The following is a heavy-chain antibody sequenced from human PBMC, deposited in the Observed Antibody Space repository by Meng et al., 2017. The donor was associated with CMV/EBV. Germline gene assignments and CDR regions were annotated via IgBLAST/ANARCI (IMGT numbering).Heavy chain of an antibody. CDR1: GFTFSSYE. V-gene: IGHV3-48*03. Sequence: GGSLRLSCAASGFTFSSYEMNWVRQAPGKGLEWVSYISSSGSTIYYADSVEGRFTISRDNAKNSLYLQMNSLRAEDTAVYYCARDLAVAGSYYYYGMDVWGQGTTVTVSS. D-gene: IGHD6-19*01. CDR2: ISSSGSTI. CDR3: ARDLAVAGSYYYYGMDV. J-gene: IGHJ6*02.